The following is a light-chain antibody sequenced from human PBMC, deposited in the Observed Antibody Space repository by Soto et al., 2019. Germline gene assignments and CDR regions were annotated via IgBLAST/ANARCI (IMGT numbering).Light chain of an antibody. CDR3: GTWDASLSAVV. CDR1: STNIGAGYG. Sequence: QSVLTQPPSVSGAPGQRVSISCTGSSTNIGAGYGVHWYQQRPGTAPKLLIVGNTIRPSGVPDRFSASKSGTSATLGITGLQTGDEADYYCGTWDASLSAVVFGGGTKLTVL. CDR2: GNT. V-gene: IGLV1-40*01. J-gene: IGLJ2*01.